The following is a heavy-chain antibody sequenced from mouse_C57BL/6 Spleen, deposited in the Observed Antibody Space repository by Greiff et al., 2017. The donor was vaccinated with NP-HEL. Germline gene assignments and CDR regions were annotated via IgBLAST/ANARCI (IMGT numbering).Heavy chain of an antibody. CDR1: GYTFTSYW. J-gene: IGHJ3*01. CDR3: AQCGFAY. CDR2: INPSSGYP. D-gene: IGHD6-1*01. V-gene: IGHV1-7*01. Sequence: VQLQQSGAELAKPGASVKLSCKASGYTFTSYWMHWVKQRPGQGLDWIGYINPSSGYPKYTPKFKATATLTADKSSSTAYMQLSSLTYEDSAVYYCAQCGFAYWGPGPLVTVSA.